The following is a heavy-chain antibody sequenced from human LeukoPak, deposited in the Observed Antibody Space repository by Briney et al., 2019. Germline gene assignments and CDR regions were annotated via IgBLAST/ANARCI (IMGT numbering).Heavy chain of an antibody. V-gene: IGHV4-61*02. Sequence: SQTLSLTCIVAGVSISRGSYYCNWIRQPAGQGLECGVRLYNSGSTNYNPSLKSRVTISTDMSKNQFSLKLNSVTAADTAVYYCAREASMVRGTSWFDPWGQGTLGTVSS. CDR1: GVSISRGSYY. CDR3: AREASMVRGTSWFDP. J-gene: IGHJ5*02. D-gene: IGHD3-10*01. CDR2: LYNSGST.